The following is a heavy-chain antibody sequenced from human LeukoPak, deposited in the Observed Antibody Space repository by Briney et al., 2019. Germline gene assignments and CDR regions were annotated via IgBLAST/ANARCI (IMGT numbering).Heavy chain of an antibody. D-gene: IGHD1-7*01. Sequence: SETLSLTCAVYGGSFSGYYWSRIRQPPGKGLEWIGEINHSGSTNYNPSLKSRVTISVDTSKNQFSLKLSSVTAADTAVYYCARARNPSRYNWNSGMLDYWGQGTLVTVSS. CDR3: ARARNPSRYNWNSGMLDY. CDR2: INHSGST. CDR1: GGSFSGYY. J-gene: IGHJ4*02. V-gene: IGHV4-34*01.